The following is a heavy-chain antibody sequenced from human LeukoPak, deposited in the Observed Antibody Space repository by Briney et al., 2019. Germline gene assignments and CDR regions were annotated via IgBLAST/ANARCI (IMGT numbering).Heavy chain of an antibody. CDR2: ISAYNGNT. Sequence: ASVKVSCKASGYTFTSYGIIWVRQAPGQGLEWMGWISAYNGNTNYAQKLQGRVTMTTDTSTSTAYMELRSLRSDDTAVYYCARATGSGSSSSSYYYYYMDVWGKGTTVTVSS. V-gene: IGHV1-18*01. CDR1: GYTFTSYG. J-gene: IGHJ6*03. CDR3: ARATGSGSSSSSYYYYYMDV. D-gene: IGHD6-6*01.